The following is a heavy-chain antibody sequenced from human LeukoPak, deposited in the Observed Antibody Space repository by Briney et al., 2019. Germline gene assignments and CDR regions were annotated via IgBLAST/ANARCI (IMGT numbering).Heavy chain of an antibody. J-gene: IGHJ5*02. D-gene: IGHD2-2*01. Sequence: ASVKVSCKASRYTFTGYYMHWVRQAPGQGLEWMGWINPNSGGTNYAQKFQGRVTMTRDTSISTAYMELSRLRSDDTAVYYCARDYCSSTSCYGWFDPWGQGTLVTVSS. CDR1: RYTFTGYY. V-gene: IGHV1-2*02. CDR2: INPNSGGT. CDR3: ARDYCSSTSCYGWFDP.